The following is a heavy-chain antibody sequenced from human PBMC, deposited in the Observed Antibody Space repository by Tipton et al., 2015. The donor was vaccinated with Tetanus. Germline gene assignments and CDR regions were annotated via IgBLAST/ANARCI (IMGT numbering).Heavy chain of an antibody. Sequence: LRLSCAVNGGPFDGYYWSWIRHFPGKGLEWIGEINQSGRTNYNPSLKSRVSVSVDPSKNKFSLTLTSVTVADTAMYYCARLRAYTYGYRGSYFDYWGQGILVTVSS. V-gene: IGHV4-34*01. CDR3: ARLRAYTYGYRGSYFDY. D-gene: IGHD5-18*01. CDR2: INQSGRT. J-gene: IGHJ4*02. CDR1: GGPFDGYY.